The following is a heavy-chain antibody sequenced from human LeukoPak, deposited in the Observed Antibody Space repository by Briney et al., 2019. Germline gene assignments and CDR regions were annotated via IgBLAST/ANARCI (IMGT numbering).Heavy chain of an antibody. D-gene: IGHD3-22*01. CDR3: ARETRYYYDSSGYYAHY. V-gene: IGHV1-69*04. J-gene: IGHJ4*02. Sequence: SVKVSCKASGGTFSSYAISWVRRAPGQGLEWMGRIIPILGIANYAQKLQGRVTITADKSTSTAYMELSSLRSEDTAVYYCARETRYYYDSSGYYAHYWGQGTLVTVSS. CDR1: GGTFSSYA. CDR2: IIPILGIA.